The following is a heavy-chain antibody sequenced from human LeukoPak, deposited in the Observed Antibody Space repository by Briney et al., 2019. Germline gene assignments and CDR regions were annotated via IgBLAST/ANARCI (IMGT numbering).Heavy chain of an antibody. CDR3: ARGGGYYYGKLDY. D-gene: IGHD3-22*01. CDR2: IYSGGST. Sequence: PGRSLRLSCAASGFTVSSNYMSWVRQAPGKGLEWVSVIYSGGSTYYADSVKGRFTISRDNSKNTLYLQMNSLRAEDTAVYYCARGGGYYYGKLDYWGQGTLVTVSS. J-gene: IGHJ4*02. CDR1: GFTVSSNY. V-gene: IGHV3-53*01.